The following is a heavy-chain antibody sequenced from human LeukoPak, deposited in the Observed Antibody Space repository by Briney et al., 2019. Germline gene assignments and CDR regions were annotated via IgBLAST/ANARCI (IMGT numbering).Heavy chain of an antibody. CDR2: ISYIGTT. CDR3: ARDPTTVTKGFDV. J-gene: IGHJ3*01. CDR1: GDSFSSHY. V-gene: IGHV4-59*11. D-gene: IGHD4-17*01. Sequence: SKTLSLTCTVSGDSFSSHYWTWLRQSPGKGLAGIGYISYIGTTNYNPSLKSRVTISVDPSKNQFSLKLISVAAADTALYYCARDPTTVTKGFDVWGQGTTVTVSS.